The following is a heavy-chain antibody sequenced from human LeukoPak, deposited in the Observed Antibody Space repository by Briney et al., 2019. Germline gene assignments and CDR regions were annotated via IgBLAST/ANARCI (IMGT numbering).Heavy chain of an antibody. D-gene: IGHD5-24*01. J-gene: IGHJ4*02. CDR2: INPNSGGT. CDR1: GYTFTDYY. CDR3: ARIGYNHYFDY. V-gene: IGHV1-2*02. Sequence: ASVKVSCKASGYTFTDYYLHWVRQAPGQGLEWMGWINPNSGGTNYAQTFQGRITMTRDTSITTVYLELRRLRSDDTAVYYCARIGYNHYFDYWGQGTLVTVSS.